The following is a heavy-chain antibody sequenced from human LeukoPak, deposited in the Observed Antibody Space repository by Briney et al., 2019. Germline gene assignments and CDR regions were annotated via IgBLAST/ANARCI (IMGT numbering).Heavy chain of an antibody. J-gene: IGHJ3*02. V-gene: IGHV1-2*02. D-gene: IGHD2-21*02. CDR3: ARAHDPYCGGDCADAFDI. CDR2: INPNSGGT. CDR1: GYTFTGYY. Sequence: GASVKVSRKASGYTFTGYYMHWVRQAPGQGLEWMGWINPNSGGTNYAQKFQGRVTMTRDTSISTAYMELSRLRSDDTAVYYCARAHDPYCGGDCADAFDIWGQGTMVTVSS.